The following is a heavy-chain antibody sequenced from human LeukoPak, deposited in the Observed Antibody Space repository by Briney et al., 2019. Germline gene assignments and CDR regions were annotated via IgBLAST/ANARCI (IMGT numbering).Heavy chain of an antibody. D-gene: IGHD3-3*01. Sequence: PSETLSLTCPVSGGSISSSSYYWGSIRQPAGKGLEWIGRIYTSGSTNYNPSLKSRVTISVDTSKNQFSLKLSSVTAADTAVYYCARRIFGVVTYFDYWGQGTLVTVSS. V-gene: IGHV4-61*02. CDR2: IYTSGST. J-gene: IGHJ4*02. CDR1: GGSISSSSYY. CDR3: ARRIFGVVTYFDY.